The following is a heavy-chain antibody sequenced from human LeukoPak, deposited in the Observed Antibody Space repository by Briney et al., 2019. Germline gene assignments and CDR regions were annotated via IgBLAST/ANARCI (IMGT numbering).Heavy chain of an antibody. CDR3: AKDGLPGYGSGWFPFDS. CDR2: IHTSGNF. J-gene: IGHJ4*02. Sequence: SETLSLTCTVSGGPINSYYWSWIRQPAGKGLEWIGRIHTSGNFDYNPSLKSRVIMSVDTSKNQFSLRLRSVTAADTAVYYCAKDGLPGYGSGWFPFDSWGQGTLVTVSS. CDR1: GGPINSYY. V-gene: IGHV4-4*07. D-gene: IGHD6-19*01.